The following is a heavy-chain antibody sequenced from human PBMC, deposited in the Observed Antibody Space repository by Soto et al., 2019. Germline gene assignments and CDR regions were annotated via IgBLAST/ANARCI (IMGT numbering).Heavy chain of an antibody. V-gene: IGHV3-9*01. J-gene: IGHJ4*02. CDR3: AKDDRYNSGYELGY. D-gene: IGHD5-12*01. CDR1: GFTFDDYA. Sequence: EVQLVESGGGLVQPGRSLRLSCAASGFTFDDYAMHWVRQAPGKGLEWVSGISWNSGSIGYADSVKGRFTISRDNAKNSLYLQMNSLRAEDTALYYCAKDDRYNSGYELGYWGQGTLVTVSS. CDR2: ISWNSGSI.